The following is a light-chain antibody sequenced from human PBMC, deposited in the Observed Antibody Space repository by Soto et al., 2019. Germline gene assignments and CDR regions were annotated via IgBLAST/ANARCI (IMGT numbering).Light chain of an antibody. CDR2: EVS. J-gene: IGLJ2*01. CDR1: SSDVGGYNY. CDR3: SSYAGSNSV. Sequence: QSALTQRPSASGSPGQSVTISCTGTSSDVGGYNYVSWYQQHPGKAPKLMIYEVSKRPSGVPDRFSGSKSGNTASLTVSGLQAEDEADYYCSSYAGSNSVFGGGTKVTVL. V-gene: IGLV2-8*01.